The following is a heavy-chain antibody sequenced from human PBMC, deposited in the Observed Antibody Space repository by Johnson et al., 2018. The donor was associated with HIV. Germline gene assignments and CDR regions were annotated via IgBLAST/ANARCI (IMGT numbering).Heavy chain of an antibody. CDR2: VWYDGGNK. V-gene: IGHV3-33*01. CDR3: ARELEGDYAFDI. J-gene: IGHJ3*02. D-gene: IGHD3-10*01. Sequence: QVQVVESGGGVVQPGKSLRLSCVASGFTFSNYGMHWVRQAPGKGLEWVALVWYDGGNKYYADSVKGRFTISRENAKNSLYLQMNSLRAGDTAVYYCARELEGDYAFDIWGQGTMVTVSS. CDR1: GFTFSNYG.